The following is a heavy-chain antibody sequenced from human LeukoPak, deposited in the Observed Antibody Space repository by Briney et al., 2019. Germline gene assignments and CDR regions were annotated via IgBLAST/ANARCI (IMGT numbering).Heavy chain of an antibody. V-gene: IGHV3-23*01. CDR3: AKGDGSGSYYYYGMDV. CDR1: GFTFSSYS. CDR2: ISGSGGST. J-gene: IGHJ6*02. Sequence: GGSLRLSCAASGFTFSSYSMNWVRQAPGKGLEWVSAISGSGGSTYYADSVKGRFTISRDNSKNTLYLQMNSLRAEDTAVYYCAKGDGSGSYYYYGMDVWGQGTTVTVSS. D-gene: IGHD3-10*01.